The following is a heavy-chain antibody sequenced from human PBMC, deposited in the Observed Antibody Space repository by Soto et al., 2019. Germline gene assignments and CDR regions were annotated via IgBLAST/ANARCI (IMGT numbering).Heavy chain of an antibody. CDR3: ARSQGSSTSLEIYYYYYYGMDV. V-gene: IGHV1-69*01. Sequence: QVQLVQSGAEVKKPGSSVKVSCKASGGTFSSYAISWVRQAPGHGLEWMGGIIPISGTANYAQKIQGRVTITADESTSTVYMELSSLRSEDTAVYYCARSQGSSTSLEIYYYYYYGMDVWGQGTTVTVSS. J-gene: IGHJ6*02. CDR1: GGTFSSYA. D-gene: IGHD2-2*01. CDR2: IIPISGTA.